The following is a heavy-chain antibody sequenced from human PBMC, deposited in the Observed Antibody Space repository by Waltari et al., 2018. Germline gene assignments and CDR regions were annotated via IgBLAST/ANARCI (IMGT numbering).Heavy chain of an antibody. D-gene: IGHD6-19*01. CDR3: AKDPTAGYSSGWPGDY. CDR1: GFTFSSYG. J-gene: IGHJ4*02. Sequence: QVQLVESGGGVVQPGGSLRLSCAASGFTFSSYGMPWVRPAPGKGLEWVAFIRYDGSNKYYADSVKGRFTISRDNSKNTLYLQMNSLRAEDTAVYYCAKDPTAGYSSGWPGDYWGQGTLVTVSS. V-gene: IGHV3-30*02. CDR2: IRYDGSNK.